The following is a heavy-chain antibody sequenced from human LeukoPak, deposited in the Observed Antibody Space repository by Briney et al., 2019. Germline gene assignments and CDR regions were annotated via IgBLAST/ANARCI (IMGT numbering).Heavy chain of an antibody. D-gene: IGHD6-13*01. J-gene: IGHJ4*02. CDR2: IYHSGST. CDR3: ARSRAAAAPDY. V-gene: IGHV4-30-2*01. Sequence: SETLSLTCTVSGGSISSGGYSWSWIRQPPGKGLEWIGYIYHSGSTYYNPSLKSRVTISVDRSKNQFSLKLSSVTAADTAVYYCARSRAAAAPDYWGQGTLVTVSS. CDR1: GGSISSGGYS.